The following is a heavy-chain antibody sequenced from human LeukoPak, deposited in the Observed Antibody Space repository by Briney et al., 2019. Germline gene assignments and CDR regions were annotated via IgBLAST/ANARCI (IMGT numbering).Heavy chain of an antibody. CDR1: GFTFSSYS. CDR3: ARDLSTRDYFDY. Sequence: GVSLRLSCAASGFTFSSYSMNWVRQAPGKGLEWVSSISSSSSYIYYADSVKGRFTISRDNAKNSLYLQMNSLRAEDTAVYYCARDLSTRDYFDYWGQGTLVTVSS. V-gene: IGHV3-21*01. D-gene: IGHD6-13*01. J-gene: IGHJ4*02. CDR2: ISSSSSYI.